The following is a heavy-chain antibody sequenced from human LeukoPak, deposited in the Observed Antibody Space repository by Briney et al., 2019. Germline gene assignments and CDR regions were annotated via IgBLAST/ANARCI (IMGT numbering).Heavy chain of an antibody. CDR2: ISYDGSNK. J-gene: IGHJ4*02. Sequence: PGRSLRLSCAASGFTFSSYAMHWVRQAPGKGLEWVAVISYDGSNKYYADSVKGRFTISRDNAKNSLYLQMNSLRAEDTAVYYCAREVVPYSSLGFDYWGQGTLVTVSS. CDR1: GFTFSSYA. CDR3: AREVVPYSSLGFDY. D-gene: IGHD6-6*01. V-gene: IGHV3-30*04.